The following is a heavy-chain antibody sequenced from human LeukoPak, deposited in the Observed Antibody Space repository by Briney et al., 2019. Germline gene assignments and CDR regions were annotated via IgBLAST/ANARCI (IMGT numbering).Heavy chain of an antibody. CDR1: GGTFSSYA. D-gene: IGHD3-3*01. CDR3: ARGHWSGYNYNWFDP. J-gene: IGHJ5*02. V-gene: IGHV1-69*13. CDR2: IIPIFGTA. Sequence: GASVKVSCKASGGTFSSYAISWVRQAPGQGLEWMGGIIPIFGTANYAQKFQGRVTITADESTSTAYMELNSLRSEDTAVYYCARGHWSGYNYNWFDPWGQGTLVTVAS.